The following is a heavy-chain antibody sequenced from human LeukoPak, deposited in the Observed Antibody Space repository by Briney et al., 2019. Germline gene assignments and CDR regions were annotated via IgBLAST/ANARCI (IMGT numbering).Heavy chain of an antibody. Sequence: SVKVSCKASGGTFSSYEISWVRQAPGQGLEWMGGIIPMFGTAKYAQKFQGRVTITADKSTSTAYMELSSLRSEDTAVYYCATSGVGYYYYMDVWGKGTTVTVSS. J-gene: IGHJ6*03. CDR2: IIPMFGTA. V-gene: IGHV1-69*06. CDR3: ATSGVGYYYYMDV. D-gene: IGHD7-27*01. CDR1: GGTFSSYE.